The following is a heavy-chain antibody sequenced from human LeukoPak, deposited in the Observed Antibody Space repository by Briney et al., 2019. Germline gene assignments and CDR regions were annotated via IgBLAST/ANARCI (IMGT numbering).Heavy chain of an antibody. CDR3: ARDPSGYFDWLATDY. CDR2: IYYSGST. V-gene: IGHV4-39*07. D-gene: IGHD3-9*01. J-gene: IGHJ4*02. CDR1: GGSISSSSYY. Sequence: SETLSLTYTVSGGSISSSSYYWGWIRQPPGKGLEWIGSIYYSGSTYYNPSLKSRVTISVDTSKNQFSLKLSSVTAADTAVYYCARDPSGYFDWLATDYWGQGTLVTVSS.